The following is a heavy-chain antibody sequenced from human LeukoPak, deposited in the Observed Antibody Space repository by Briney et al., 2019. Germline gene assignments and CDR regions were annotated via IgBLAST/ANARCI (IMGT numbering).Heavy chain of an antibody. CDR2: ISGSGGST. J-gene: IGHJ4*02. D-gene: IGHD4-11*01. CDR3: AKDHGGDSNYFYFDY. V-gene: IGHV3-23*01. Sequence: TGRSLRLSCAASGFTFSSYAMSWVRQAPGKGLEWVSAISGSGGSTYYADSVKGRFTISRDNSKNTLYLQMNSLRAEDTAVYYCAKDHGGDSNYFYFDYWGQGTLVTVSS. CDR1: GFTFSSYA.